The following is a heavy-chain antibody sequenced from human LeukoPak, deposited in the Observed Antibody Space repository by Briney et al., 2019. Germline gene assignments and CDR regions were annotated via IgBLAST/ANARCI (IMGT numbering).Heavy chain of an antibody. J-gene: IGHJ4*02. CDR2: IYYSGST. V-gene: IGHV4-59*12. D-gene: IGHD3-16*01. Sequence: SETLSLTCTVSGGSISSYYWSWIRQPPGKGLEWIGYIYYSGSTNYNPSLKSRVTISVDTSKNQFSLKLSSVTAADTAVYYCARDRLALGDTRELRSDGFDYWGQGTLVTVSS. CDR1: GGSISSYY. CDR3: ARDRLALGDTRELRSDGFDY.